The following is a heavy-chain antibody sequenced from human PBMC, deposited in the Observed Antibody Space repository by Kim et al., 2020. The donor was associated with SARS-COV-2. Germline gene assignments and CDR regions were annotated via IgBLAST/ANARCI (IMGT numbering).Heavy chain of an antibody. V-gene: IGHV3-72*01. Sequence: TTKYATTVKVRFTISRDDSKNSLSLQMTSLRAEDTAVYYCARSREATVDYWGQGTLVTVSS. CDR2: TT. CDR3: ARSREATVDY. J-gene: IGHJ4*02. D-gene: IGHD1-26*01.